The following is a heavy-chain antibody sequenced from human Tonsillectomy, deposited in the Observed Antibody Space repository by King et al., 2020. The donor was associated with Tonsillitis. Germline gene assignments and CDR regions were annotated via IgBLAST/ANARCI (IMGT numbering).Heavy chain of an antibody. V-gene: IGHV4-59*01. D-gene: IGHD3-22*01. CDR1: GGSISSNY. CDR2: IYDSGTT. J-gene: IGHJ4*02. Sequence: VQLQESGPGLVKPSETLSLTCTVSGGSISSNYWTWIRQPPGERLEWIGYIYDSGTTNYNPSLESRVTISVDTSKNQFSLKLSSVSAADTAVYYCARDKGDYDSSGYDWGQGTLVTVSS. CDR3: ARDKGDYDSSGYD.